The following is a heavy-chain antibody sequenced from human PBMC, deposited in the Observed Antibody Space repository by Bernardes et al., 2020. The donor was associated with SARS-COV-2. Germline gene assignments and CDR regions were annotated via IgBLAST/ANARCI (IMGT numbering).Heavy chain of an antibody. V-gene: IGHV4-59*01. CDR2: VYYSGIT. D-gene: IGHD3-22*01. CDR3: ARGEYHYDGSQFYYPRLGLDV. Sequence: SETLSLTCTVSGGSLRAYYWTWIRQSPGERLGWNGNVYYSGITNYHSSLKSRVPISIDTSKNEFSLTLNSVTAADTAVYYCARGEYHYDGSQFYYPRLGLDVWGHGATVTVSS. J-gene: IGHJ6*02. CDR1: GGSLRAYY.